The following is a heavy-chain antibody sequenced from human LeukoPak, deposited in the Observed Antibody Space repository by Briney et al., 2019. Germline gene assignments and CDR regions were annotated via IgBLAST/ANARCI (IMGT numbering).Heavy chain of an antibody. J-gene: IGHJ4*02. CDR1: GGSISSYY. Sequence: SETLSLTCTVSGGSISSYYWSWIRQPPGKGLEWIGYIYYSGSTNYNPSLKSRVTISVDTSKNQFSLKLRSVTAADTAVYYCARVTGYVIEVYFDYWGQGTLVTVSS. CDR3: ARVTGYVIEVYFDY. CDR2: IYYSGST. D-gene: IGHD3-22*01. V-gene: IGHV4-59*01.